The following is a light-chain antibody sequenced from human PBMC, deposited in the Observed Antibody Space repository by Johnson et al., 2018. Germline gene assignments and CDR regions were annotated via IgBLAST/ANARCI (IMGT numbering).Light chain of an antibody. CDR1: SSNIGNNY. CDR2: ENN. V-gene: IGLV1-51*02. Sequence: QSVLTQPPSVSAAPGQKVTISCSGSSSNIGNNYVSWYQQLPGTAPKLLIYENNKRPSGIPDRFSGSKSGTSATLGITGLQTGDEDDYYCGTWASSLSAGNVFGTGTKVTVL. CDR3: GTWASSLSAGNV. J-gene: IGLJ1*01.